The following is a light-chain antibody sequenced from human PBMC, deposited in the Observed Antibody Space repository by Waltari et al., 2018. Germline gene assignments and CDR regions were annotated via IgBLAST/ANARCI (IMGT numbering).Light chain of an antibody. CDR1: QDITNY. CDR3: QQYENFPWT. J-gene: IGKJ1*01. V-gene: IGKV1-33*01. CDR2: DAS. Sequence: DIQMNQSPSSLSASVGDRVPITCQASQDITNYLNWYQQRPGKAPKLLIYDASNLETGVPSRFSGSGSGTDFTFTISSLQPEDVATYYCQQYENFPWTFGQGTKVEVK.